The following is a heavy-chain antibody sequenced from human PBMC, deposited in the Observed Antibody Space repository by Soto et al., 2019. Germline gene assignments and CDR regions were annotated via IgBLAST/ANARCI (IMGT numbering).Heavy chain of an antibody. D-gene: IGHD6-13*01. V-gene: IGHV4-39*01. CDR2: IYYSGST. Sequence: PSETLSLTCTVSGGSISSSSYYWGWIRQPPGKGLEWIGSIYYSGSTYYNPSLKSRVTISIDTSKNQFSLKLSSVTAADTAVYYCARHRPPPDGSSWYYYWGQGTLVTVSS. J-gene: IGHJ4*02. CDR3: ARHRPPPDGSSWYYY. CDR1: GGSISSSSYY.